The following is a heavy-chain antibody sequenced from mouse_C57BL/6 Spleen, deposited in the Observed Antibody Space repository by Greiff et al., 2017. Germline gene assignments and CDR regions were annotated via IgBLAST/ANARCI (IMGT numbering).Heavy chain of an antibody. CDR1: GYAFSSYW. V-gene: IGHV1-80*01. D-gene: IGHD2-4*01. CDR3: ARYGLYDYDDY. J-gene: IGHJ2*01. Sequence: VQLQESGAELVKPGASVKISCKASGYAFSSYWMNWVKQRPGKGLEWIGQIYPGDGDTNYNGKFKGKATLTADKSSSTAYMQLSSLTSEDSAVYFCARYGLYDYDDYWGQGTTLTVSS. CDR2: IYPGDGDT.